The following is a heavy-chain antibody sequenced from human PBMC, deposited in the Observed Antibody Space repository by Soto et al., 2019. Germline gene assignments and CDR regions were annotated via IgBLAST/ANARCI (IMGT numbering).Heavy chain of an antibody. D-gene: IGHD2-2*01. J-gene: IGHJ4*02. CDR1: GFTFSSYA. Sequence: GGSLRLSCAASGFTFSSYAMHWVRQAPGKGLEWVAVISYDGSNKYYADSVKGRFTISRDNSKNTLYLQMNSLRAEDTAVYYCAREVLVPAAMFAYFAYWGQGTRVTVSS. CDR3: AREVLVPAAMFAYFAY. CDR2: ISYDGSNK. V-gene: IGHV3-30-3*01.